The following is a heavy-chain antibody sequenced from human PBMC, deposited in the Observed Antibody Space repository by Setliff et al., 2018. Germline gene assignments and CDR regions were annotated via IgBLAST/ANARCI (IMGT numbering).Heavy chain of an antibody. V-gene: IGHV4-61*09. D-gene: IGHD6-13*01. CDR3: ARDPRYGSSWYSFDI. CDR2: IYTSGST. Sequence: PSETLSLTCTVSGGSISSGSYYWSWIRQPAGKGLEWIGHIYTSGSTNYNHSLKSRVTISVDTSKNQFSLKLSSVTAADTAVYYCARDPRYGSSWYSFDIWGQGTMVTVSS. CDR1: GGSISSGSYY. J-gene: IGHJ3*02.